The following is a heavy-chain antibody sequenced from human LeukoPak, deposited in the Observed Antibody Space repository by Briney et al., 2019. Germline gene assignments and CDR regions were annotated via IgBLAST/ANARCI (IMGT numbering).Heavy chain of an antibody. CDR1: GFTFSSYW. V-gene: IGHV3-66*01. CDR3: ARFNFYGGTPFDY. CDR2: IYGGGNT. J-gene: IGHJ4*02. D-gene: IGHD4-23*01. Sequence: GGSLRLSCAASGFTFSSYWMTWVRQAPGKGLEWVSVIYGGGNTYYADSVKGRFTISRDNSKNTLYLQMNSLRAEDTAVYYCARFNFYGGTPFDYWGQGTLVTVSS.